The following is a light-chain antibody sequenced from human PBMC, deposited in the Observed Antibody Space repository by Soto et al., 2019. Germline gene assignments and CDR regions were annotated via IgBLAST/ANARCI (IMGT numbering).Light chain of an antibody. CDR1: QSLSSY. V-gene: IGKV3-11*01. CDR2: DAS. J-gene: IGKJ4*01. CDR3: QQRSNWLT. Sequence: EIVLTQSPATLSLSPGERATLSCRASQSLSSYLAWYQQKPGQAPRLLIYDASNRATGIPARFSGSGSGTDFTLTISSLEPKDFAVYYCQQRSNWLTFGGGTKVEIK.